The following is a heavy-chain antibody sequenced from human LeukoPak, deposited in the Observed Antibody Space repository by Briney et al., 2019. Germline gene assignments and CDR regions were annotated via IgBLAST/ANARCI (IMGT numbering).Heavy chain of an antibody. CDR1: GFTFSSYS. J-gene: IGHJ4*02. V-gene: IGHV3-21*01. CDR3: ARDPVEYYYDSSGFDY. D-gene: IGHD3-22*01. CDR2: ISSSSSYI. Sequence: GGSLRLSCAASGFTFSSYSMNWVRQAPGKGLEWVSSISSSSSYIYYADSVKGRFTISRDNAKNSLYLQMNSLRAEDTAVYYCARDPVEYYYDSSGFDYWGQRTLVTVSS.